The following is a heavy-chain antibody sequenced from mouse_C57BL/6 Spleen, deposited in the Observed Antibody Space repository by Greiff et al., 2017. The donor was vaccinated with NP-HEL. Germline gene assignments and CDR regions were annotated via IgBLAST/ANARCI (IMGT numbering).Heavy chain of an antibody. V-gene: IGHV1-64*01. CDR2: IHPNSGST. J-gene: IGHJ1*03. CDR1: GYTFTSYW. Sequence: QVHVKQPGAELVKPGASVKLSCKASGYTFTSYWMHWVKQRPGQGLEWIGMIHPNSGSTNYNEKFKSKATLTVDKSSSTAYMQLSSLTSEDSAVYYCARGYSNYPRYFDVWGTGTTVTVSS. CDR3: ARGYSNYPRYFDV. D-gene: IGHD2-5*01.